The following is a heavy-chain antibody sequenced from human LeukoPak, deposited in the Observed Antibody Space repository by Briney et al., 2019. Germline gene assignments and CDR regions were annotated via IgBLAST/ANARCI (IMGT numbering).Heavy chain of an antibody. V-gene: IGHV5-51*01. D-gene: IGHD6-19*01. CDR2: IYPGDSDT. CDR1: GYSFTSYW. Sequence: GESLKISCKGSGYSFTSYWIGWVRQMPGKGLEWMGIIYPGDSDTRYGPSFQGQVTISADKSITTAYLQWSSLKASDTAMYYCAGLRQGSTGWYSWFDPWGQGTLVTVSS. J-gene: IGHJ5*02. CDR3: AGLRQGSTGWYSWFDP.